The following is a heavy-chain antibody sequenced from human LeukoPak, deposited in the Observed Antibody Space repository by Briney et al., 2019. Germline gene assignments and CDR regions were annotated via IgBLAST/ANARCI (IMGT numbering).Heavy chain of an antibody. D-gene: IGHD6-19*01. J-gene: IGHJ4*02. CDR2: VYYGGTT. V-gene: IGHV4-39*07. Sequence: PSETLSLTCTVSGGSINGRSYYWGWIRQPPGKGLEWIGSVYYGGTTYYNPSLKSRVTISEDTSKNQFSLKLSSVTAADTAVYYCARGIGIAVAQWRVLFDYWGQGTLVTVSS. CDR3: ARGIGIAVAQWRVLFDY. CDR1: GGSINGRSYY.